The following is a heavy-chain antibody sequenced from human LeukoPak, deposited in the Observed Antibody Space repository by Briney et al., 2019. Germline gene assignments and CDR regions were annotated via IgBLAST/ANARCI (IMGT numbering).Heavy chain of an antibody. V-gene: IGHV1-18*01. D-gene: IGHD5-12*01. Sequence: ASVKVSCKASGYTFTSYGISWVRQAPGQGLEWMGWISAYNGNTNYAQKLQGRVTMTTDTSTSQACMELRSLRSDDTAVSYCARDHKYSGYDWGPGYYYMDVWGKGTTVTVSS. CDR1: GYTFTSYG. CDR2: ISAYNGNT. CDR3: ARDHKYSGYDWGPGYYYMDV. J-gene: IGHJ6*03.